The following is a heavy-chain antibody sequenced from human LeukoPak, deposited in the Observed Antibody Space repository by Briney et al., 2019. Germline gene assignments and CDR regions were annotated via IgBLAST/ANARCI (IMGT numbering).Heavy chain of an antibody. J-gene: IGHJ4*02. D-gene: IGHD2-15*01. V-gene: IGHV1-24*01. CDR2: FDPEDGET. CDR1: GYTLTELS. Sequence: GASVKVSCKVSGYTLTELSMHWVRQAPGKGLEWMGGFDPEDGETIYAQKFQGRVTMTEDTSTDTAYMELSSLRSEDTAVYYCATKHLGYCSGGSCYFDYWGQGTLVTVSS. CDR3: ATKHLGYCSGGSCYFDY.